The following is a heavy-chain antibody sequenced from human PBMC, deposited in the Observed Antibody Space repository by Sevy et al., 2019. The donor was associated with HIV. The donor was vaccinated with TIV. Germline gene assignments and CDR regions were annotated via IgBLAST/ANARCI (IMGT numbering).Heavy chain of an antibody. D-gene: IGHD1-26*01. J-gene: IGHJ4*02. CDR1: GFTFSSYA. CDR3: AKSYSRNFTPIVGATAFDY. Sequence: GGSLRLSCAASGFTFSSYAMSWVRQAPGKGLEWVSAISGSGGSTYYADSVKGRFTISRDNSKNTLYLQMNSLRAEDTAVYYCAKSYSRNFTPIVGATAFDYWGQGTLVTVSS. CDR2: ISGSGGST. V-gene: IGHV3-23*01.